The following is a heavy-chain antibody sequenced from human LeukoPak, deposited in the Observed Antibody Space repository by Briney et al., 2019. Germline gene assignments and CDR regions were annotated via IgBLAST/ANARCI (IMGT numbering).Heavy chain of an antibody. J-gene: IGHJ3*02. V-gene: IGHV3-11*01. CDR3: ARVKDYDSSGYYYDAFDI. CDR1: GFTFSSYA. D-gene: IGHD3-22*01. CDR2: ISSSGSTI. Sequence: GGSLRLSCAASGFTFSSYAMSWIRQAPGKGLEWVSYISSSGSTIYYADSVKGRFTISRDNAKNSLYLQMNSLRAEDTAVYYCARVKDYDSSGYYYDAFDIWGQGTMVTVSS.